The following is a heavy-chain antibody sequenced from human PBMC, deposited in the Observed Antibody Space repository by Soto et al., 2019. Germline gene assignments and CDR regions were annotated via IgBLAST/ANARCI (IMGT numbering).Heavy chain of an antibody. J-gene: IGHJ5*02. CDR3: ARERPDGARLDP. D-gene: IGHD6-6*01. CDR2: ISYSGST. CDR1: GGSISRGDYY. V-gene: IGHV4-30-4*08. Sequence: PSETLSLTCTVSGGSISRGDYYWSWIRQHPGKGLEWIGYISYSGSTYYNPSLKSRVTISVDTSKNQFSLKLSSVTAADTAVYYCARERPDGARLDPWGQGTLVTVSS.